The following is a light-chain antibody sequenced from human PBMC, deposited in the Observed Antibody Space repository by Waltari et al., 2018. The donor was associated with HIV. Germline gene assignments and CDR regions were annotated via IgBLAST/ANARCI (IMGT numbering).Light chain of an antibody. Sequence: DIQMTQSPSTLSASVGDRVTITCRASQSLSSWLAWYQQKPGKAPKLLIYKTSNLESGVPSRFSGSGSGTEFTLTISGLQPDDFATYYCQQYKTFGQGTKVEIK. CDR1: QSLSSW. J-gene: IGKJ1*01. CDR3: QQYKT. CDR2: KTS. V-gene: IGKV1-5*03.